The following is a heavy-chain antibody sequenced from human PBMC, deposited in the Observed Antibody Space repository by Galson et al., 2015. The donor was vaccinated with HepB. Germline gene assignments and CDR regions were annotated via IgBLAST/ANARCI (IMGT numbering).Heavy chain of an antibody. CDR3: ARSPLRFLDWLPYYDYYYMDV. D-gene: IGHD3-3*01. V-gene: IGHV7-4-1*02. Sequence: SCKASGYTFTDYVVNWVRQAPGQGLEWMGWMNTNTGKPTYAPGFAGRFAFSLDTSVTTAYLQISSLGTDDTAVYYCARSPLRFLDWLPYYDYYYMDVWGEGTTVTVSS. CDR2: MNTNTGKP. CDR1: GYTFTDYV. J-gene: IGHJ6*03.